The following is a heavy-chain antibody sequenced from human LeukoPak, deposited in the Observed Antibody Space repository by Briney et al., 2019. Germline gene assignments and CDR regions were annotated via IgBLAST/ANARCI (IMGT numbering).Heavy chain of an antibody. J-gene: IGHJ4*02. CDR2: ISSSSSTI. CDR3: ARDLRVAAY. D-gene: IGHD2-15*01. V-gene: IGHV3-48*01. Sequence: PGGSLRLSCAASGFTFSSYSMNWVRQAPGKGLEWVSYISSSSSTIYCADSVKGRFTISRDNAKNSLYLQMNSLRAEDTAVYYCARDLRVAAYWGQGTLVTVSS. CDR1: GFTFSSYS.